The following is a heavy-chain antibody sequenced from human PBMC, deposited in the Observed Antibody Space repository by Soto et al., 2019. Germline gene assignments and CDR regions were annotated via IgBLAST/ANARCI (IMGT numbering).Heavy chain of an antibody. CDR3: AKVPMRPYYFDS. D-gene: IGHD2-2*01. V-gene: IGHV3-23*01. CDR1: GFTFSNYA. CDR2: ISASSSST. Sequence: EVQLLDSGGSLVQPGGSLRLSCAASGFTFSNYAMNWVRQAPGKGLEWVSSISASSSSTYYADSVKGRFTISRDNSKNTQYLQMTSLRAGHKAVYCCAKVPMRPYYFDSWAQGTLVTVSS. J-gene: IGHJ4*02.